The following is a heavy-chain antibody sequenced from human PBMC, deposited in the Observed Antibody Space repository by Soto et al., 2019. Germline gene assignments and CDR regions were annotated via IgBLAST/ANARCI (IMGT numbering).Heavy chain of an antibody. CDR2: ISWNSANM. J-gene: IGHJ6*02. V-gene: IGHV3-9*01. D-gene: IGHD3-16*01. Sequence: EVQLVESGGGLVQPGGSLRLSCAASGFTFDDYVMHWVRQAPGKGLEWVSGISWNSANMNYADSVKARFTISRDNAKNSLSLQMNSLREEDTALYYCVKDISGRGSYYYYYGMDVWGQGTTVTVSS. CDR1: GFTFDDYV. CDR3: VKDISGRGSYYYYYGMDV.